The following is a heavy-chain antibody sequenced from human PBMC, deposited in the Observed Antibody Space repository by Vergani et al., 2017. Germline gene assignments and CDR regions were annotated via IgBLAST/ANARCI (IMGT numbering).Heavy chain of an antibody. D-gene: IGHD6-19*01. CDR3: ARDRRDSSGWFYFDY. CDR2: IKQDGSEK. Sequence: EVQLVESGGGLVQPGGSLRLSCAASGFTFSSYWMSWVRQAPGKGLEWVANIKQDGSEKYYVDSVKGRFTISRDNAKNSLYLQMNSLRAEDTAVYYCARDRRDSSGWFYFDYWGQGTLVTVSS. V-gene: IGHV3-7*03. J-gene: IGHJ4*02. CDR1: GFTFSSYW.